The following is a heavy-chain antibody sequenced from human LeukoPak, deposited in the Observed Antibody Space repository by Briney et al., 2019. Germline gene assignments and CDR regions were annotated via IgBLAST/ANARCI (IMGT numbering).Heavy chain of an antibody. V-gene: IGHV3-48*03. Sequence: GGSLRLSCAASGFTFSSYEMNWVRQAPGKGLEWVLYISSSGSNIYYADSVKGRFTISRDNAKNSLFLQMNSLRAEDTAVYYCARLYSSSSGRALDYWGQGTLVTVSS. CDR3: ARLYSSSSGRALDY. CDR1: GFTFSSYE. J-gene: IGHJ4*02. CDR2: ISSSGSNI. D-gene: IGHD6-6*01.